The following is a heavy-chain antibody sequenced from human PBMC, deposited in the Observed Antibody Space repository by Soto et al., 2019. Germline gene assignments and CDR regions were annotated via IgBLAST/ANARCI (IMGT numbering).Heavy chain of an antibody. CDR1: GGTFSSYA. CDR2: IIPIFGTA. J-gene: IGHJ4*02. Sequence: SVKVSCKASGGTFSSYAISWVRQAPGQGLEWMGGIIPIFGTANYAQKFQGRVTITADESTSTAYMELSSLRSEDTAVYYCARDYYDSSGYYYYFDYWGQGTLVTVSS. D-gene: IGHD3-22*01. CDR3: ARDYYDSSGYYYYFDY. V-gene: IGHV1-69*13.